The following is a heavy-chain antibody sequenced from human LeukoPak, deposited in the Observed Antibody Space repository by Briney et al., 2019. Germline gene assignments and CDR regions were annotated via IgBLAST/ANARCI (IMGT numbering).Heavy chain of an antibody. D-gene: IGHD3-22*01. CDR2: IYSGGTI. CDR3: ARGLYDDNGGF. Sequence: PGGSLRLSCAASGFTVSSNYMSWVRQAPGRGLEWVSVIYSGGTIYYADSVKGRFIISRDNSKNTLFLQMNSLRADDTAVYYCARGLYDDNGGFWGQGTMVTVSS. CDR1: GFTVSSNY. J-gene: IGHJ3*01. V-gene: IGHV3-53*01.